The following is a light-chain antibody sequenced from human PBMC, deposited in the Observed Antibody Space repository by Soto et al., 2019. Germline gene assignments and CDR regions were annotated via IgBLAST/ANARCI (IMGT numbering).Light chain of an antibody. V-gene: IGKV3-20*01. CDR1: QTISNN. CDR3: QQYAGSGSPLT. Sequence: VMTQSSTTVPGSLGEGANLSCRAIQTISNNVAWYQQKPGQAPRLLISDASSRASGVPYRFTGSGSGTDFTLTIRRLEPEDFALYYLQQYAGSGSPLTVGQGTRLEI. J-gene: IGKJ5*01. CDR2: DAS.